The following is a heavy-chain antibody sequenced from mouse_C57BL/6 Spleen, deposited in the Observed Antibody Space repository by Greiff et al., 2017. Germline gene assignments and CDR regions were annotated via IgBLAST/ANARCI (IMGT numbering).Heavy chain of an antibody. CDR1: GFTFSDYG. V-gene: IGHV5-17*01. Sequence: EVMLVESGGGLVKPGGSLKLSCAASGFTFSDYGMHWVRQAPEKRLEWVAYISSGSSTIYYADTVKGRFTISRDNAKNTLFLQMTSLRSEDTAMYYCANDDGYHYFDYWGQGTTLTVSS. D-gene: IGHD2-3*01. CDR2: ISSGSSTI. CDR3: ANDDGYHYFDY. J-gene: IGHJ2*01.